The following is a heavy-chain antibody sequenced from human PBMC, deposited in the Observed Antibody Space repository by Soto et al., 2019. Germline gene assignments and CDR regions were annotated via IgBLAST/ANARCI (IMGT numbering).Heavy chain of an antibody. J-gene: IGHJ4*02. D-gene: IGHD3-9*01. CDR2: IYWDDDK. V-gene: IGHV2-5*02. CDR3: AHWHILTCYFDY. CDR1: GFSLSTSGVG. Sequence: QITLKESGPTLVKPTQTLTLTCTFSGFSLSTSGVGVGWIRQPPGKALEWLALIYWDDDKRYSPSLKSRLTITKDTSKNQGVPTMTTIDPVDTATYYCAHWHILTCYFDYWGKGTLVTVSS.